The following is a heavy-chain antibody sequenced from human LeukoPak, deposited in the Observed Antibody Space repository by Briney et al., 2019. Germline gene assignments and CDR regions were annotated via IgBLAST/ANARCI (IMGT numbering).Heavy chain of an antibody. CDR3: ARVSEVMISFGGVISHFDN. D-gene: IGHD3-16*02. V-gene: IGHV4-34*01. CDR2: INHSGGT. Sequence: SETLSLTCSLYGGSFNDYHWSWIRQPPGKGLEWIGEINHSGGTNYNPSLWSRLTISIDTSKHQFSLQVTSVTAADTGAYFCARVSEVMISFGGVISHFDNWGQGALVTVSS. CDR1: GGSFNDYH. J-gene: IGHJ4*02.